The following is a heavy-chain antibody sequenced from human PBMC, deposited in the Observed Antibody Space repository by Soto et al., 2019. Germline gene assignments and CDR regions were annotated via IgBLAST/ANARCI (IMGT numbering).Heavy chain of an antibody. Sequence: LSLTCAVYGGSFSGYYWSWIRQPPGKGLEWIGEINHSGSTNYNPSLKSRVTISVDTSKNQFSLKLSSVTAADTAVYYCASREYYDFWSGYYREAYYYGMDVWGQGTTVTVSS. V-gene: IGHV4-34*01. CDR3: ASREYYDFWSGYYREAYYYGMDV. CDR2: INHSGST. J-gene: IGHJ6*02. D-gene: IGHD3-3*01. CDR1: GGSFSGYY.